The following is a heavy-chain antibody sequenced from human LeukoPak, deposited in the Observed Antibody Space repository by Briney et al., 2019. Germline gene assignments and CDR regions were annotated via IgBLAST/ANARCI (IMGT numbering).Heavy chain of an antibody. D-gene: IGHD3-10*01. V-gene: IGHV1-2*02. J-gene: IGHJ5*02. CDR3: ARDLLMYYSAPGEST. Sequence: ASVTVSYTASGYTFTCYDMPWVRQAPGHGLEWMGWINPHSGGTNYAQKFQGRVTMTRDTSISTAYIELSRLRSDDTAVYYCARDLLMYYSAPGESTWGQGTLVTVSS. CDR2: INPHSGGT. CDR1: GYTFTCYD.